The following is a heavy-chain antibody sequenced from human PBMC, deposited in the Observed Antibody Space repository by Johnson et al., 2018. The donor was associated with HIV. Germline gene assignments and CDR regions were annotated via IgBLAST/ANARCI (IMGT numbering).Heavy chain of an antibody. D-gene: IGHD6-25*01. J-gene: IGHJ3*02. CDR3: AKCFWGSSVVDVFDM. Sequence: QVQLVESGGGVVRPGRSLRLSCAASGFIFSAYGMHWVRQAPGKGLEWVAVMWYDGSNKYYADSVKGRFTISRDNSKNTLYLQMNSLRAEDTDGYYCAKCFWGSSVVDVFDMWGQGTMVTVSS. CDR1: GFIFSAYG. CDR2: MWYDGSNK. V-gene: IGHV3-33*06.